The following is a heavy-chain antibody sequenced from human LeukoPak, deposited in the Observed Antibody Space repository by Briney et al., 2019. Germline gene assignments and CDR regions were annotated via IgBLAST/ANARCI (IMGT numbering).Heavy chain of an antibody. CDR2: INHSGST. Sequence: SETLSLTCAVYGGSFSGYYWSWIRQPPGKGLEWIGEINHSGSTNYNPSLKSRVTISVDTSKNQFSLKLSSVTAADTAVYYCARRRIMLTFGGVSTNWFDPWGQGTLVTVSS. CDR1: GGSFSGYY. V-gene: IGHV4-34*01. J-gene: IGHJ5*02. CDR3: ARRRIMLTFGGVSTNWFDP. D-gene: IGHD3-16*01.